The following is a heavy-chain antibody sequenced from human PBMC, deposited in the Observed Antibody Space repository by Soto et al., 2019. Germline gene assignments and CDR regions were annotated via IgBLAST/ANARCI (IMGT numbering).Heavy chain of an antibody. J-gene: IGHJ3*01. CDR1: SGSINENYY. V-gene: IGHV4-59*01. D-gene: IGHD2-15*01. CDR3: ARAPLSPTLSTFDV. Sequence: QVQLQESGPGLVKPSETLSLTCTVSSGSINENYYWNWIRQSPGKGLEWIGYVFHTGTTHYNPSLESRVTLSIRTSKNQFSLTLTSVAASDTAIYYCARAPLSPTLSTFDVWGPGTMVIVSS. CDR2: VFHTGTT.